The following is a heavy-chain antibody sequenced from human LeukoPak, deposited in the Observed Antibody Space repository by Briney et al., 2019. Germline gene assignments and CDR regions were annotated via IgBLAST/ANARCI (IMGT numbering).Heavy chain of an antibody. CDR1: GYTFTGYY. Sequence: ASVKVSCKASGYTFTGYYMHWVRQAPGQGLEWMGWINPNSGGTNYAQKFQGRVTMTRDTSISTAYMELSRLRSDDTAVYYCARAAKLPRTEFWSGYYSDYWGQGTLVTVSS. CDR3: ARAAKLPRTEFWSGYYSDY. CDR2: INPNSGGT. J-gene: IGHJ4*02. V-gene: IGHV1-2*02. D-gene: IGHD3-3*01.